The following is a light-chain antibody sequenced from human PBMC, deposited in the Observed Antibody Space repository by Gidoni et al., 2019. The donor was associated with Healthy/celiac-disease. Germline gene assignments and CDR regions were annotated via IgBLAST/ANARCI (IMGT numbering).Light chain of an antibody. Sequence: QSVLTQTPSASGTPGQRVTISCSGSSSNIGSNTVNWYQQLPGTAPKLLIYSNNQRPTGVTDRFSGSKSGASASLAISGLQSEVEADYYCAAWDDSLNGVVFGGGTKLTVL. V-gene: IGLV1-44*01. J-gene: IGLJ2*01. CDR3: AAWDDSLNGVV. CDR2: SNN. CDR1: SSNIGSNT.